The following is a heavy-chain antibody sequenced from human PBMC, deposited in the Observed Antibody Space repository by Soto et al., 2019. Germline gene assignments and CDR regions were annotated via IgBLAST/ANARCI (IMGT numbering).Heavy chain of an antibody. V-gene: IGHV1-69*01. CDR2: VIPTLATA. J-gene: IGHJ3*02. D-gene: IGHD4-17*01. CDR1: GGPFNNHA. Sequence: QVQLVQSGAEVKKPGSSVKVSCKTSGGPFNNHAINWVRQAPGQGLEWVGLVIPTLATADYAQKFPGRVRMTADEVTNTAYMELSSLRSDDTGVYYCASDYGEIDAFAIWGQGTLVTASS. CDR3: ASDYGEIDAFAI.